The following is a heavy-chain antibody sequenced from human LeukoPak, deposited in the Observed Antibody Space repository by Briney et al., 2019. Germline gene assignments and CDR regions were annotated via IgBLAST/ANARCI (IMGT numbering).Heavy chain of an antibody. J-gene: IGHJ4*02. CDR3: ARRYYYDSSGYFPY. Sequence: SVKVSCKASGGTFSSYAISWVRQAPGQGLEWMGGIIPIFGTANYAQKFQGRVTITTDESTSTAYMELSSLRSEDTAVYYCARRYYYDSSGYFPYWGQGTLVTVSS. V-gene: IGHV1-69*05. D-gene: IGHD3-22*01. CDR1: GGTFSSYA. CDR2: IIPIFGTA.